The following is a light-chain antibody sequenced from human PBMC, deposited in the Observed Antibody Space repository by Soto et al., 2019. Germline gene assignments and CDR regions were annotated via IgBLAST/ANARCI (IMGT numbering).Light chain of an antibody. CDR2: GAS. V-gene: IGKV3-15*01. Sequence: EILLTQSPDTLSLSQGERATLSCRASQSVSSNLAWYQQKPGQAPRLLIYGASTRATGIPARFSGSGSGTEFTLTISSLQSEDFAVYYCQQYGSSPPTFGQGTKVDIK. J-gene: IGKJ1*01. CDR3: QQYGSSPPT. CDR1: QSVSSN.